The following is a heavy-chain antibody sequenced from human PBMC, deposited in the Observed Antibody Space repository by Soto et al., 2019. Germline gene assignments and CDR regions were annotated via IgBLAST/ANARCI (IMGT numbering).Heavy chain of an antibody. CDR1: GGTISNYN. J-gene: IGHJ6*02. Sequence: TKTLSLTCAVSGGTISNYNWSWIRQPPGKGPEWIGYIYYSGSTSYNPSLRSRVTMSVDTSKNQFSLKLNSVTAADTAVYYGVRQGFGALHGDVDVWGQGTTVTVSS. V-gene: IGHV4-59*08. CDR3: VRQGFGALHGDVDV. D-gene: IGHD3-16*01. CDR2: IYYSGST.